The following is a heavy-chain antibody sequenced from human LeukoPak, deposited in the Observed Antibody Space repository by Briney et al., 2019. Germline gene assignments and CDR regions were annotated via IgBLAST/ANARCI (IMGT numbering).Heavy chain of an antibody. Sequence: SETLSLTCTVSGGSISSYYWIWIRQPPGKGLEWIGYISYSGSTNYNPSLKSRVTISVDTSKNQFSLRLSSVTAADTAVYYCARHLGATPFDYWGQGTLVTVSS. V-gene: IGHV4-59*08. D-gene: IGHD1-26*01. CDR1: GGSISSYY. CDR2: ISYSGST. J-gene: IGHJ4*02. CDR3: ARHLGATPFDY.